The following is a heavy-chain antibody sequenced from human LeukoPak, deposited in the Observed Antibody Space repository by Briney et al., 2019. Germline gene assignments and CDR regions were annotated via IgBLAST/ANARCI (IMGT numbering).Heavy chain of an antibody. CDR1: GGSISSSSYY. Sequence: MTSETLSLTCTVSGGSISSSSYYGGWIRQPAGKGLEWIGRIYTSGSTNYNPSLKSRVTISVDKSKNQFSLKLSSVTAADTAVYYCASRRTDRDMVRGVRTAFDIWGQGTMVTVSS. J-gene: IGHJ3*02. D-gene: IGHD3-10*01. V-gene: IGHV4-61*02. CDR3: ASRRTDRDMVRGVRTAFDI. CDR2: IYTSGST.